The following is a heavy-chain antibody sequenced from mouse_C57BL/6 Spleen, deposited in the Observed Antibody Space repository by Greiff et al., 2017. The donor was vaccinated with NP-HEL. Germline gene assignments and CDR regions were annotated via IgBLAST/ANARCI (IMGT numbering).Heavy chain of an antibody. J-gene: IGHJ1*03. Sequence: QVQLQQSGAELVRPGASVKMSCKASGYTFTTYPIEWMKQNHGKSLEWIGNFHPYNDDTKYNEKFKGKATLTVEKSSSTVYLELSRLTSDDSAVYYCARHGDYGSSYGYFDVWGTGTTVTVSS. CDR1: GYTFTTYP. V-gene: IGHV1-47*01. D-gene: IGHD1-1*01. CDR3: ARHGDYGSSYGYFDV. CDR2: FHPYNDDT.